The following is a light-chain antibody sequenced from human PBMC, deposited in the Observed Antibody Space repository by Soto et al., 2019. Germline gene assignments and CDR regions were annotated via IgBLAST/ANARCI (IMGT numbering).Light chain of an antibody. Sequence: EIVLTQSPATLSLSPGEGATLSCRARQSVRTYLAWYQQKPGQVPRLLNYDASNRATGVPVRFSGSGSGTDFTLTISSLEPEDFAVYYCQQRYSWPPLTFGGGTRVEIK. J-gene: IGKJ4*01. CDR2: DAS. V-gene: IGKV3-11*01. CDR3: QQRYSWPPLT. CDR1: QSVRTY.